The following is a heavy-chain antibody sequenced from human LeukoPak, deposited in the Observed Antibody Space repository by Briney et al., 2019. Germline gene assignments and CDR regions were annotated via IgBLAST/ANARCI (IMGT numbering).Heavy chain of an antibody. CDR2: ISSSSSYI. D-gene: IGHD2-2*02. V-gene: IGHV3-21*01. Sequence: PGGSLRLSCAASGFTFSSYSMNWVRQAPGKGLEWVSSISSSSSYIYYADSVKGRFTISGDNAKNSLYLQVNSLRAEDTAVYYCARANIVVVPAAILGDYYYGMDVWGQGTTVTVSS. CDR1: GFTFSSYS. CDR3: ARANIVVVPAAILGDYYYGMDV. J-gene: IGHJ6*02.